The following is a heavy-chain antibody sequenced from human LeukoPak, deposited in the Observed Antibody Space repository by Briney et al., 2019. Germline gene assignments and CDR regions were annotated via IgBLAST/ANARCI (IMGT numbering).Heavy chain of an antibody. CDR1: GFTFDDHG. V-gene: IGHV3-20*04. Sequence: GGSLRLSCAASGFTFDDHGMSWVRQAPGTGLEWVSGIKWDGGSTGYEDTVKGRFTISRDDSKNTLYLQMNSLRAEDTAVYYCARGDYGGNSLGYWGQGTLVTVSS. J-gene: IGHJ4*02. D-gene: IGHD4-23*01. CDR3: ARGDYGGNSLGY. CDR2: IKWDGGST.